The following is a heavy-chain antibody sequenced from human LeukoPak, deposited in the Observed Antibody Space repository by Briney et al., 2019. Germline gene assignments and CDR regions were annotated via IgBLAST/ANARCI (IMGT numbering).Heavy chain of an antibody. J-gene: IGHJ6*03. CDR2: IGTAGDT. V-gene: IGHV3-13*01. Sequence: TGGSLRLSCAASGFTFSSYDMHWVRQATGKGLEWVSAIGTAGDTYYPGSVKGRFTISRENAKNSLYLQVNSLRAGDTAVYYCARALPYDSSGPNYYYYYMDVWGKGTTVTISS. CDR1: GFTFSSYD. CDR3: ARALPYDSSGPNYYYYYMDV. D-gene: IGHD3-22*01.